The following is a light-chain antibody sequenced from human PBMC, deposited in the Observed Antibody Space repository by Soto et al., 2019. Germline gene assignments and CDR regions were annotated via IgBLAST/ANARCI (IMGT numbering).Light chain of an antibody. Sequence: DIQMTQSPSSLSASVGDRVTITCQASQDISNYLNWYQQKPGKAPKLLIYDASNLETGVPSRFSGSGSGTDFTFTISSLQPEDIATYYCQQYDNLPVFXPGTKVDIK. CDR3: QQYDNLPV. V-gene: IGKV1-33*01. CDR2: DAS. J-gene: IGKJ3*01. CDR1: QDISNY.